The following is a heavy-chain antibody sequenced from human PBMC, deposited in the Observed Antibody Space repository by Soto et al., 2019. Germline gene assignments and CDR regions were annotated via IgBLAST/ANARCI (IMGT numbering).Heavy chain of an antibody. V-gene: IGHV4-4*02. J-gene: IGHJ4*02. CDR3: ARGRYASNFAL. D-gene: IGHD3-3*02. CDR2: VFHFGST. Sequence: QVQLQESGPRLVKPSGTLSLTCAVSGASISSSNWWSWVRQPPGKGLEWIGEVFHFGSTNYNPSLESRMPTSVKNAKYQSSLRITSVTPAYKAVYYYARGRYASNFALWVQGTLVTVSS. CDR1: GASISSSNW.